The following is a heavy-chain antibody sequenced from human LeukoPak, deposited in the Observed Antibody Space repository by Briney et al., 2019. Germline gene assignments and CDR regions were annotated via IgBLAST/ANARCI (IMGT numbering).Heavy chain of an antibody. J-gene: IGHJ4*02. CDR1: GFTFGSYG. D-gene: IGHD2-15*01. Sequence: PGGSLRLSCAASGFTFGSYGMHWVRQAPGKGLEWVAVISYDGSRKYYANSVRGRFTISRDDSKNILYLQMSSLREEDTAVYYCAKAPWEIVPAYFFDHWGQGTLVTVSS. V-gene: IGHV3-30*18. CDR2: ISYDGSRK. CDR3: AKAPWEIVPAYFFDH.